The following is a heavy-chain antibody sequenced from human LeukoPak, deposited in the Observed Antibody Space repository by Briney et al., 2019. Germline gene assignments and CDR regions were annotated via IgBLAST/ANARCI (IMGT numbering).Heavy chain of an antibody. J-gene: IGHJ4*02. CDR3: ARDKKSGESSEIDY. CDR2: INRDGSTT. D-gene: IGHD3-10*01. V-gene: IGHV3-74*01. Sequence: GSLRLSCAASGFTFSNYWVHWVRHAPGKGLVWVSRINRDGSTTNYADSVKGRFTVSRDNAKNTLNLQMNSLGAEDTAVYYCARDKKSGESSEIDYWGQGTLVTVSS. CDR1: GFTFSNYW.